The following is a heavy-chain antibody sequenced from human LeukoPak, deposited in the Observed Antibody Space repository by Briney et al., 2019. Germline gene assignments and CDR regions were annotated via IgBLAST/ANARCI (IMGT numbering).Heavy chain of an antibody. Sequence: SQTLSLTCTVSGGSISSGGYYWSWIRQHPGKGLEWIGYIYYSGSTYYNPSLKSRVTISVDTSKNQFSLKLSSVTAADTAVYYCARDGTVDGDFDYWGQGTLVTVSS. CDR2: IYYSGST. CDR1: GGSISSGGYY. V-gene: IGHV4-31*03. J-gene: IGHJ4*02. D-gene: IGHD6-19*01. CDR3: ARDGTVDGDFDY.